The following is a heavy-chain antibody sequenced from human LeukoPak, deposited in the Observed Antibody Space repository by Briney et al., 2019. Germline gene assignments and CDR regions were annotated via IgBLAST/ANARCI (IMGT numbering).Heavy chain of an antibody. CDR3: AKDHGSGAGFDY. Sequence: GGSLRLSCAASGFTFSSYGMHWVRQAPGKGLEWVAFIRYDGSNKYYADSVKGRFTISRDNSKSALYLQMNSLRAEDTAVYYCAKDHGSGAGFDYWGQGTLVTVSS. V-gene: IGHV3-30*02. J-gene: IGHJ4*02. D-gene: IGHD3-10*01. CDR2: IRYDGSNK. CDR1: GFTFSSYG.